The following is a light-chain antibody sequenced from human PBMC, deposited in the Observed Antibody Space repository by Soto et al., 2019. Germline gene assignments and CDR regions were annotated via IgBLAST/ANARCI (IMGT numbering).Light chain of an antibody. CDR3: QQYDKWPPT. CDR2: GAS. Sequence: EIVMTQSPATLSVSPGEGTTLSCRASQSVSRILAWYQQKPGQAPRLLIYGASTRATGIPVRFSGSGSGTEFTLTISSLQSEDFAVYYCQQYDKWPPTFGQGTKVDIK. J-gene: IGKJ1*01. CDR1: QSVSRI. V-gene: IGKV3-15*01.